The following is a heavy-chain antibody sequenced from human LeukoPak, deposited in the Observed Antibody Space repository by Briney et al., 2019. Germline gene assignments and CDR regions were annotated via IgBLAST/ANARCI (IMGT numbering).Heavy chain of an antibody. D-gene: IGHD3-3*01. CDR2: ISSSSSYI. Sequence: GGSLRLSCAASGFTFSSYSMNWVRQAPGKGLEWVSSISSSSSYIYYADSVKGRFTISRDNAKNSLYLQMNSLRAEDTAVYYCARGSEWLLYMDVWGKGTTATVSS. CDR1: GFTFSSYS. CDR3: ARGSEWLLYMDV. J-gene: IGHJ6*03. V-gene: IGHV3-21*01.